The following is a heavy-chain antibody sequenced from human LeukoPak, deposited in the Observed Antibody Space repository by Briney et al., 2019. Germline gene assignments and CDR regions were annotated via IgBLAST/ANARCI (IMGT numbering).Heavy chain of an antibody. CDR1: GFTFSSYS. D-gene: IGHD6-13*01. CDR2: ISSSSSYI. Sequence: PGGSQRLSCAASGFTFSSYSMHWVRQPPGNGLEWVSSISSSSSYIYYADSVKGRFTISRDNAKNSLYLQMNSLRAEDTAVYYCARVPARIAAAVINWFDPWGQGTLVTVSS. V-gene: IGHV3-21*01. CDR3: ARVPARIAAAVINWFDP. J-gene: IGHJ5*02.